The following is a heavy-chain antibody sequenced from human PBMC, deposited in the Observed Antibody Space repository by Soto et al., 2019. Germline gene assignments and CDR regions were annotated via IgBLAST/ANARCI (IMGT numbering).Heavy chain of an antibody. CDR2: IVVGSGNT. Sequence: TSVKVSCKASGFTFSSSAVQWVRQARGQRLEWIGKIVVGSGNTNYAQKFQERVTITRDMSTSTAYMELSSLRSEDTAFYYCAAFDPGPMGFDPWGQGTLVTVSS. V-gene: IGHV1-58*01. CDR3: AAFDPGPMGFDP. CDR1: GFTFSSSA. J-gene: IGHJ5*02. D-gene: IGHD3-9*01.